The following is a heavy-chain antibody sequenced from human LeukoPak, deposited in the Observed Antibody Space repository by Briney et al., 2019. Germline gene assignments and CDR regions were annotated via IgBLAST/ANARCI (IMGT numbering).Heavy chain of an antibody. CDR3: AKVVGSPGYNWFDP. V-gene: IGHV3-23*01. CDR1: GFTFSSYA. D-gene: IGHD2-15*01. CDR2: ISGSGGST. J-gene: IGHJ5*02. Sequence: PGGSLRLSCAASGFTFSSYAMSWVRQARGKGLEWVSAISGSGGSTYYADSVKGRFTISRDNSKNTLYLQMNSLRAEDTAVYYCAKVVGSPGYNWFDPWGQGTLVTVSS.